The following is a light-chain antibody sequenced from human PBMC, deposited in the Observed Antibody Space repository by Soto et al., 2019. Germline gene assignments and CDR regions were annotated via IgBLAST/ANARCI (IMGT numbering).Light chain of an antibody. CDR3: QQYNSWSPFT. J-gene: IGKJ3*01. V-gene: IGKV3-15*01. Sequence: EIVMTQSPATLSVSPGERATLSFRASQRVSSNLAWYQQKHGQAPRLLIYGASTRATGIPARFSGSGSGTEFTLTISSLHSEDFAIYYCQQYNSWSPFTFGPGTKVDIQ. CDR2: GAS. CDR1: QRVSSN.